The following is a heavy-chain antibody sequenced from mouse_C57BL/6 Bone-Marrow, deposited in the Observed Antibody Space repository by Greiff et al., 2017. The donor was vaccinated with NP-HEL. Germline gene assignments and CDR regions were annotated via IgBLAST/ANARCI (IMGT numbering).Heavy chain of an antibody. CDR1: GFSLTSYG. CDR2: IWSGGST. CDR3: ARNDYGSSHWYFDV. D-gene: IGHD1-1*01. Sequence: QVQLQQSGPGLVQPSQSLSITCTVSGFSLTSYGVHWVRQSPGKGLEWLGVIWSGGSTDYNAAFISRLSLSKDNSKSQVFFKMNSLQADDAAIYYCARNDYGSSHWYFDVWGTGTTVTVSS. J-gene: IGHJ1*03. V-gene: IGHV2-2*01.